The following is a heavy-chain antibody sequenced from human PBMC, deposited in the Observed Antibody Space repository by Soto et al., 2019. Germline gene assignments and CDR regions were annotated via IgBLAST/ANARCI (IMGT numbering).Heavy chain of an antibody. J-gene: IGHJ4*02. V-gene: IGHV4-34*01. CDR2: INHSGST. Sequence: QVQLQQWGAGLLKPSETLSLTCAVYGGSFSGYYWSWIRQPPGKGLEWIGEINHSGSTNYNPSLKSRVTISVGTSKNQFSLKLSSVTAADTAVYYCARRRYSYGFPPFDYWGQGTLVTVSS. CDR3: ARRRYSYGFPPFDY. CDR1: GGSFSGYY. D-gene: IGHD5-18*01.